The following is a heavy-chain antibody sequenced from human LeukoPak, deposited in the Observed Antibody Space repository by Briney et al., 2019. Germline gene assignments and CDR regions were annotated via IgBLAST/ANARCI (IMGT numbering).Heavy chain of an antibody. D-gene: IGHD3-22*01. V-gene: IGHV3-53*01. CDR1: GFTVSSNY. Sequence: PGGSLRLSCAASGFTVSSNYMSWVRQAPGKGLEWVSAIYSGGSTYYADSVKGRFTISRDNSKNTLYLQMNSLRAEDTAVYYCARDSSGLDAFDIWGQGTMVTVSS. CDR3: ARDSSGLDAFDI. J-gene: IGHJ3*02. CDR2: IYSGGST.